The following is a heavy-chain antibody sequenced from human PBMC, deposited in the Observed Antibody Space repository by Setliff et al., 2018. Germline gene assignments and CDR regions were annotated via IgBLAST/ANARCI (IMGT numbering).Heavy chain of an antibody. J-gene: IGHJ4*02. CDR2: ISPYNGKT. CDR3: ARWGRYCTRTSCQRTSGAEL. Sequence: ASVMVSCKSSGYTFNTHGISWVRQAPGQRPEWMGWISPYNGKTRSTERFQGRLTLTIDTSTTTVFMELRNLRPDYTAIYYCARWGRYCTRTSCQRTSGAELWGQGTLVTVSS. D-gene: IGHD2-2*01. V-gene: IGHV1-18*01. CDR1: GYTFNTHG.